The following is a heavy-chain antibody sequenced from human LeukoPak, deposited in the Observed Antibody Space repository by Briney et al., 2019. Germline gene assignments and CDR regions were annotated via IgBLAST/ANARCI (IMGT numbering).Heavy chain of an antibody. J-gene: IGHJ4*02. CDR1: GITISDAW. CDR2: IKSKSAGGTT. D-gene: IGHD5-18*01. V-gene: IGHV3-15*01. CDR3: VTPPD. Sequence: GSLRLSCEASGITISDAWMSWVRQAPGKGLEWVGRIKSKSAGGTTDHAAPVKGGFTISRDDSKNTLYLQMNSLTIEDTAVYYCVTPPDWGQGTLVTVSS.